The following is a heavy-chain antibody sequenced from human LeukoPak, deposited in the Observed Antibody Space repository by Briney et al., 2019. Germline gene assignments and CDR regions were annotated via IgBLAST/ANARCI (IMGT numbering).Heavy chain of an antibody. V-gene: IGHV3-30*03. CDR1: GFTFSSFG. CDR3: ATKIAVRPMGRDS. J-gene: IGHJ4*02. Sequence: GGSLRLSCAASGFTFSSFGMHWARQAPGKGLEWLAVISYDGSNKFYADSVKGRFSISRDNSNNTLTLQMNSLRAEDTAVYYYATKIAVRPMGRDSWGQGTLVTVSS. CDR2: ISYDGSNK. D-gene: IGHD6-6*01.